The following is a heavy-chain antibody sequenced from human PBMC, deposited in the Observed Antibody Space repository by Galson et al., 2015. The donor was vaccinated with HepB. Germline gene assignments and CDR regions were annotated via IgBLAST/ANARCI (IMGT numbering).Heavy chain of an antibody. V-gene: IGHV1-18*04. J-gene: IGHJ4*02. CDR1: GYSFSNYG. CDR2: ISVYNGNT. D-gene: IGHD6-19*01. CDR3: ARDLRGSGWYVDY. Sequence: SVKVSCKASGYSFSNYGFIWVRQAPGQGLEWMGWISVYNGNTDYAEKVQDRVTMTTDRSTRSAYMELRSLRADDTAIYYCARDLRGSGWYVDYWGQGTLVTVSS.